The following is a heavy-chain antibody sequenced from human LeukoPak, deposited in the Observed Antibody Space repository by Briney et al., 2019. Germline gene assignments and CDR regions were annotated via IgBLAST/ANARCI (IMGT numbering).Heavy chain of an antibody. D-gene: IGHD3-10*01. J-gene: IGHJ4*02. V-gene: IGHV4-39*07. CDR3: ARSAYFGAGSYSSFGY. CDR2: IYYSGST. Sequence: SETLSLTCTVSGGSISSSSYYWGWIRQPPGKGLEWIGSIYYSGSTNYNPSLKSRVTISVDTSKNQFSLKLSSVIAADTAVYYCARSAYFGAGSYSSFGYWGQGTLVTVSS. CDR1: GGSISSSSYY.